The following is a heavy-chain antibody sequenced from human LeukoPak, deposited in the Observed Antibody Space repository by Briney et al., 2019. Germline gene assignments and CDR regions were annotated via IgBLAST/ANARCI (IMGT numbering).Heavy chain of an antibody. Sequence: ASVKVSCKASGYTFTGYYMHWVRQAPGQGLEWMGWINPNSGGTNYAQKFQGRVTMTRDTSISTAYMELSRLRSDDTAVYYCANEAYYYDSSGYFNYWGQGIPVTVSS. V-gene: IGHV1-2*02. CDR2: INPNSGGT. D-gene: IGHD3-22*01. CDR1: GYTFTGYY. J-gene: IGHJ4*02. CDR3: ANEAYYYDSSGYFNY.